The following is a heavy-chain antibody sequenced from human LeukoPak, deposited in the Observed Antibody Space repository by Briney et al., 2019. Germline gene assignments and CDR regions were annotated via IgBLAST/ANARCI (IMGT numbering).Heavy chain of an antibody. D-gene: IGHD3-22*01. Sequence: PGGSLRLSXAASGFTFKNYAMSWVRQAPGKGLEWVSAISASGGTTYYADSVKGRFTISRDNSKNTLYLQMSTLRAEDTAVYYCAKMISSGYSADFDYWGQGNLVTVSS. CDR1: GFTFKNYA. V-gene: IGHV3-23*01. J-gene: IGHJ4*02. CDR2: ISASGGTT. CDR3: AKMISSGYSADFDY.